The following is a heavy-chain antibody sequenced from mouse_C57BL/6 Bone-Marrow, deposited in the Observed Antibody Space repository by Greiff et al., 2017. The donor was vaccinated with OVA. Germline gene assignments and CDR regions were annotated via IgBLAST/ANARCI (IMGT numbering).Heavy chain of an antibody. V-gene: IGHV2-5*01. D-gene: IGHD1-1*01. CDR2: IWRGGST. J-gene: IGHJ2*01. CDR3: AKNSYYYLFDY. CDR1: GFSLTSYG. Sequence: QVQLQQSGPGLVQPSQSLSITCTVSGFSLTSYGVHWVRQSPGKGLEWLGVIWRGGSTDYNAAFMSRLSITKDNSKSHVFFKMNSLQADDTDIYDCAKNSYYYLFDYWGQGTTLTVSS.